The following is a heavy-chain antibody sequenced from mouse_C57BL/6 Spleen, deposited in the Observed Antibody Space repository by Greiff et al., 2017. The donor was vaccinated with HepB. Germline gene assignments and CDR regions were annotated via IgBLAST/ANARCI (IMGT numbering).Heavy chain of an antibody. CDR2: IYPGDGDT. D-gene: IGHD4-1*01. CDR1: GYAFSSSW. CDR3: ARRETGTYAMDD. V-gene: IGHV1-82*01. J-gene: IGHJ4*01. Sequence: QVQLQQSGPELVKPGASVKISCKASGYAFSSSWMNWVKQRPGKGLEWIGRIYPGDGDTNYNGKFKGKATLTADKSSGTAYMQLSSLTSEDSAVYFCARRETGTYAMDDWGQGTSVTVSS.